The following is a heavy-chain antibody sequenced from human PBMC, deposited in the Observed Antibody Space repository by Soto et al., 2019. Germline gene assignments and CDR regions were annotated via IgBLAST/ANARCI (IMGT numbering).Heavy chain of an antibody. CDR3: ARQAIDYYYDSSGYYYFDY. D-gene: IGHD3-22*01. Sequence: GESLKISCKGSGYSFTSYWIGWVRQMPGKGLEWMGIIYPGDSDTRYSPSFQGQVTISADKSISTAYLQWSSLKASDTAMYYCARQAIDYYYDSSGYYYFDYWGQGTLVTVSS. CDR1: GYSFTSYW. V-gene: IGHV5-51*01. J-gene: IGHJ4*02. CDR2: IYPGDSDT.